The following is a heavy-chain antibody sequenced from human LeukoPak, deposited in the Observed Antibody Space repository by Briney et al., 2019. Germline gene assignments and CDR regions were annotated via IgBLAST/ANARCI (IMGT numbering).Heavy chain of an antibody. J-gene: IGHJ1*01. Sequence: GGSLRLSCAASGFTFSNFAMSWVRQPPGKGLEWVSTLGGGGIDTYYADSVKGRFTISRDNSKNTLYLHMNSLRAEDTAVYYCARGPGIAVAPLQHWGQGTLVTVSS. CDR2: LGGGGIDT. V-gene: IGHV3-23*01. CDR1: GFTFSNFA. D-gene: IGHD6-19*01. CDR3: ARGPGIAVAPLQH.